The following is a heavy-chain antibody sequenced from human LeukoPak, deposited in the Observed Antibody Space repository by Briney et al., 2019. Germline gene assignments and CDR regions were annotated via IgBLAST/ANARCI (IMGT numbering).Heavy chain of an antibody. CDR2: ISSDGSST. Sequence: GGSLRLSCAGSGFTFSSYWMHWVRQAPGKGLVWVSRISSDGSSTNYADSVKGRFTISRDNAKNTLYLQMNRLRADDTAVYYCVRGGSSWYGFDYWGQGTLVTVSS. CDR1: GFTFSSYW. CDR3: VRGGSSWYGFDY. V-gene: IGHV3-74*01. J-gene: IGHJ4*02. D-gene: IGHD6-13*01.